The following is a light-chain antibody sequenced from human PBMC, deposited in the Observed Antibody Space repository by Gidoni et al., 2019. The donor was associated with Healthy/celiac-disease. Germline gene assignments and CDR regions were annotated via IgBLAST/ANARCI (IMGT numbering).Light chain of an antibody. CDR2: LGS. J-gene: IGKJ4*01. V-gene: IGKV2-28*01. CDR1: QSLLHSNGYNY. Sequence: DLVMTQSPLSLPVTPGEPASISCRSSQSLLHSNGYNYLDWYLQKPGQSPQLLIYLGSTRASGVPDRFSGSGSGTDFTLTISRVEAEDVGVYYCMQAIRTPLTFGGGTKVEIK. CDR3: MQAIRTPLT.